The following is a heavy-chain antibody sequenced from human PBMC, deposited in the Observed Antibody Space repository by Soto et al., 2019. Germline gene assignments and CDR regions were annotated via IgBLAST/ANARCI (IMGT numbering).Heavy chain of an antibody. V-gene: IGHV1-46*01. J-gene: IGHJ6*02. D-gene: IGHD1-1*01. CDR1: GYTFTSYY. CDR3: ARNELYGLDV. CDR2: INPSGGST. Sequence: ASVKVSCKASGYTFTSYYMHWVRQAPGQGLEWVGVINPSGGSTSYAQNFQGRVTMTRDTSTSTVYMELSSLRSEDTAVYYCARNELYGLDVWGQGTTVTVSS.